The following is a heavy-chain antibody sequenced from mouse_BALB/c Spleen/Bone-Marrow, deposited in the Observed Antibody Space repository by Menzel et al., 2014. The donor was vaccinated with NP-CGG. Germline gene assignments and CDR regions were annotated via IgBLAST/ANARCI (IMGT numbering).Heavy chain of an antibody. J-gene: IGHJ3*01. CDR2: SRNKAKHYTT. Sequence: VQLQQPGGGLVQPGDSLRLSCATSGFTFSDFYMEWVRQPPGKRLEWIAASRNKAKHYTTEYSASVKGRFTVSRDTSQSILYLQMNALRAEDTAIYYCARDVGYGNYFVYWGQGTLVTVSA. CDR3: ARDVGYGNYFVY. V-gene: IGHV7-1*02. CDR1: GFTFSDFY. D-gene: IGHD2-10*02.